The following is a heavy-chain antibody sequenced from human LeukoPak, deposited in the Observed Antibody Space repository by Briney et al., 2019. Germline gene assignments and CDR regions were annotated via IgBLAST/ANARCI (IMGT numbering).Heavy chain of an antibody. CDR3: ARLTTTLTTFLDY. J-gene: IGHJ4*02. Sequence: NHGESLKISCQGSGYTFTNYWIGWVRQMPGKGLEWMGIIYPGDPDTKYSPSFQGQVTISVDKSISTAYLQWSSLEASDTAMYYCARLTTTLTTFLDYWGQGTLVTVSS. V-gene: IGHV5-51*01. D-gene: IGHD4-11*01. CDR1: GYTFTNYW. CDR2: IYPGDPDT.